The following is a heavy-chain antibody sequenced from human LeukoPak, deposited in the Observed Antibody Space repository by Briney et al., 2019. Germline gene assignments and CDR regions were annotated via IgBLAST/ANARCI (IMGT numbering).Heavy chain of an antibody. Sequence: GGSLRLSCAAPGFTFSSYSMNWVRQAPGKGLEWVSSISSSSSYIYYADSVKGRFTISRDNAKNSLYLQMNSLRAEDTAVYYCARAGVRFLESRDYYYYMDVWGKGTTVTVSS. CDR2: ISSSSSYI. V-gene: IGHV3-21*01. CDR3: ARAGVRFLESRDYYYYMDV. D-gene: IGHD3-3*01. CDR1: GFTFSSYS. J-gene: IGHJ6*03.